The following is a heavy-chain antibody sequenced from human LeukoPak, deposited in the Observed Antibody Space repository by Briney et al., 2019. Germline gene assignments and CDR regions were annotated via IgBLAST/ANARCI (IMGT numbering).Heavy chain of an antibody. J-gene: IGHJ4*02. CDR3: ITDSGDSPEY. Sequence: GGSLRLSCAASGFTFSNAWVTWVRQAPGKGLEWVGRIKSKTDGGTTDYAAPVKGRFTISRDDSKNTLYLLMNSLKTEDTAVYYCITDSGDSPEYWGQGTLVTVSS. D-gene: IGHD4-17*01. CDR1: GFTFSNAW. V-gene: IGHV3-15*01. CDR2: IKSKTDGGTT.